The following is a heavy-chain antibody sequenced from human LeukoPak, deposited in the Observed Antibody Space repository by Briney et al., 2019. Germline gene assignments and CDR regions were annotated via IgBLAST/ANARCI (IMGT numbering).Heavy chain of an antibody. J-gene: IGHJ5*02. D-gene: IGHD1-1*01. CDR3: ARLGLEVGGPNWFDP. CDR1: GFSFSSNW. Sequence: GGSLRLSCAAPGFSFSSNWMGWVRQAPGKGLEWVAHIKRDGSQNYYLDSVKGRFTISRDNAKNSLYLQMNSLRVEDTAVYYCARLGLEVGGPNWFDPWGQGTLVTVSS. CDR2: IKRDGSQN. V-gene: IGHV3-7*01.